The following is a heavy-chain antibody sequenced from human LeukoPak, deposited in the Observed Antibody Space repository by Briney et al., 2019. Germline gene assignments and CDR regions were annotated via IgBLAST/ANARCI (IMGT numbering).Heavy chain of an antibody. V-gene: IGHV3-53*01. CDR1: GFTVGSSF. D-gene: IGHD7-27*01. CDR2: IFSDGTT. Sequence: GGSLRLSCAASGFTVGSSFMTWVRQAPGKGPEWVSVIFSDGTTYYTDSVKGRFTISRDNSKNTLYLQLSSLRAEDTAVYYCAKTGGPWDWGQGTLVTVSS. CDR3: AKTGGPWD. J-gene: IGHJ4*02.